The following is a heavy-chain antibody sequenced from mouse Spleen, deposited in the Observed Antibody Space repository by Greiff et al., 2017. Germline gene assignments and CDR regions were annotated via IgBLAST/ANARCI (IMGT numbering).Heavy chain of an antibody. Sequence: QVQLQQSGAELAKPGASVKMSCKASGYTFTSYWMHWVKQRPGQGLEWIGYINPSTGYTEYNQKFKDKATLTADKSSSTAYMQLSSLTSEDSAVYYWARSLYFDYWGQGTTLTVSS. CDR2: INPSTGYT. J-gene: IGHJ2*01. CDR3: ARSLYFDY. CDR1: GYTFTSYW. V-gene: IGHV1-7*01. D-gene: IGHD6-1*01.